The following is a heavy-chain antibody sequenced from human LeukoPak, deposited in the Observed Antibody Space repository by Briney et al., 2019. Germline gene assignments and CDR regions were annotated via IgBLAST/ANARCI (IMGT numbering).Heavy chain of an antibody. V-gene: IGHV4-30-4*08. CDR2: IHYSGRT. CDR1: GGSISSGDYY. CDR3: ARDLSIAVAGFDY. D-gene: IGHD6-19*01. J-gene: IGHJ4*02. Sequence: PSQTLSLTCTVSGGSISSGDYYWSWIRQPPGKGLEWIGYIHYSGRTYYNPSLKSRVTMSVDTSKNQFSLKLSSVTAADTAVYYCARDLSIAVAGFDYWGQGTLVTVSS.